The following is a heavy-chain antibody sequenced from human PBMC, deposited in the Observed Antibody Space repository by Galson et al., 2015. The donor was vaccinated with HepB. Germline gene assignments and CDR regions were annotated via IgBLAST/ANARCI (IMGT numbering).Heavy chain of an antibody. CDR2: IYFTGAT. CDR1: GGSTDSGGHY. V-gene: IGHV4-30-4*01. CDR3: VGGQWETRKYFDY. J-gene: IGHJ4*02. Sequence: TLSLTCAVSGGSTDSGGHYWSWIRQPPGKGLEWIGYIYFTGATYFNPSLGGRLTISMDTSKNHFPLIVTSVTAADTAVYFCVGGQWETRKYFDYWGQGILVTVSS. D-gene: IGHD1-26*01.